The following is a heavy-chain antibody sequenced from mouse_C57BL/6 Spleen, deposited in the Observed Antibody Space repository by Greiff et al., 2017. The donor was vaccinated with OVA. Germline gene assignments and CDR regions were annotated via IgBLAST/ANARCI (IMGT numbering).Heavy chain of an antibody. V-gene: IGHV5-17*01. Sequence: EVHLVESGGGLVKPGGSLKLSCAASGFTFSDYGMHWVRQAPEKGLEWVAYISSGSSTIYYADTVKGRFTISRDNAKNTLFLQMTSLRSEDTAMYYCARSLYGSSLFYWGQGTTLTVSS. D-gene: IGHD1-1*01. J-gene: IGHJ2*01. CDR3: ARSLYGSSLFY. CDR1: GFTFSDYG. CDR2: ISSGSSTI.